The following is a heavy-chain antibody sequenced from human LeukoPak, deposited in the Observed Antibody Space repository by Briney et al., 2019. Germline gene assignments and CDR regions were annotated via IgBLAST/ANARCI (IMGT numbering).Heavy chain of an antibody. V-gene: IGHV4-4*02. J-gene: IGHJ4*02. D-gene: IGHD4-17*01. CDR1: GGSISSSNW. Sequence: SGTLSLTCTVSGGSISSSNWGTWVRRPPGEGLEWIGETYHSGSTNYNPSLMSRVTISVDKSKNQFSLKLTSVTAADTAVYYCARRTTVTNLFDYWGQGTLVTVSS. CDR2: TYHSGST. CDR3: ARRTTVTNLFDY.